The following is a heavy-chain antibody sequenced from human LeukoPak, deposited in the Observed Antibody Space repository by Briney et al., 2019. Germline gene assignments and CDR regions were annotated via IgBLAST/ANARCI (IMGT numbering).Heavy chain of an antibody. D-gene: IGHD5-24*01. CDR1: GFPFSSYG. CDR3: ARRGDGYNNGMDV. V-gene: IGHV3-30*03. Sequence: GGSLRLSCAASGFPFSSYGMHWVRQAPGKGLEWVAVISYDGSNKYYADSVKGRFTISRDNSKNTLYLQMNSLRAEDTAVYYCARRGDGYNNGMDVWGQGITVTVSS. CDR2: ISYDGSNK. J-gene: IGHJ6*02.